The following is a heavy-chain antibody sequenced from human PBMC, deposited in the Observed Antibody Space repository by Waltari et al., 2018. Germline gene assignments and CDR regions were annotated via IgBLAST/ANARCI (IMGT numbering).Heavy chain of an antibody. CDR3: TTLARGESGDY. J-gene: IGHJ4*02. V-gene: IGHV3-7*01. Sequence: EVQLVESGRGLVPPGGSLSLSCPAPGFPFNTFWMKWIRQAPGKGLEWVANINPDGSQKFYVDSVKGRFTVSRDNAQNSLYLQMNNLRAEDTAVYYCTTLARGESGDYWGQGTLVTVSS. CDR2: INPDGSQK. CDR1: GFPFNTFW. D-gene: IGHD3-10*01.